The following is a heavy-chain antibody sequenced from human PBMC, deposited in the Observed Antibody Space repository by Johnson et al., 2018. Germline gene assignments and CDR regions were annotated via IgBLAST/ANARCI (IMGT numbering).Heavy chain of an antibody. CDR2: IDHSGST. Sequence: QVQLQQWGAGLLKPSETLSLICAVSGGSFSDYYWSWIRQSPGKGLEWIGEIDHSGSTNQNPSLKSRVTIPVDTSKNQCSLTWTSVTAADTAVYYCSRGWYPRGYWGQGTLVTVSS. V-gene: IGHV4-34*01. D-gene: IGHD6-13*01. J-gene: IGHJ1*01. CDR3: SRGWYPRGY. CDR1: GGSFSDYY.